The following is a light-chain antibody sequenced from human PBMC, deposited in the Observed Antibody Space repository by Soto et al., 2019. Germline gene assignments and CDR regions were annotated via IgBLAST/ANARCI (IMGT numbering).Light chain of an antibody. CDR2: WAS. CDR3: QQYYSTPWT. CDR1: QSVFSNSNNKKY. J-gene: IGKJ1*01. V-gene: IGKV4-1*01. Sequence: DIVMTQSADSLAVSLGDRATINCKSSQSVFSNSNNKKYLAWYQQKPGQPPKLLIHWASIRESGVPDRFSGSGSGTDFTLTINSLQAEDVAVYYCQQYYSTPWTFGQGTKVEIK.